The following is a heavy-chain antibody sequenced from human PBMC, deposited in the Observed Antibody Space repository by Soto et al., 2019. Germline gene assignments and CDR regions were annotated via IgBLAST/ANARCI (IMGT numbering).Heavy chain of an antibody. CDR1: GFSFSTFD. V-gene: IGHV3-23*01. D-gene: IGHD6-19*01. Sequence: PVGSLRLSCEASGFSFSTFDMSWVRQAPGKGLEWVSVISGRDDSTNYADSVKGRFTISRDSSQSMLYLQMNSLAVEDTALYYCVKGGWLDDFGQGTLVTVSS. CDR2: ISGRDDST. CDR3: VKGGWLDD. J-gene: IGHJ4*02.